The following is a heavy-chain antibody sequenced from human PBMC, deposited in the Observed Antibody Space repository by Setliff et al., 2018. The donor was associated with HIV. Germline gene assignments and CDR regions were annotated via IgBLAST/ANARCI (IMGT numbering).Heavy chain of an antibody. CDR2: ISYTGIT. CDR1: GGSISRGSYS. D-gene: IGHD4-17*01. CDR3: ARVMTTVTFFDY. Sequence: SETLSLTCTVSGGSISRGSYSWGWIRQPPGKGLEWIGSISYTGITNYNLSLKSRITISVDTPKNQFSLKLSSVTAADTAVYYCARVMTTVTFFDYWGQGTLVTVSS. J-gene: IGHJ4*02. V-gene: IGHV4-39*07.